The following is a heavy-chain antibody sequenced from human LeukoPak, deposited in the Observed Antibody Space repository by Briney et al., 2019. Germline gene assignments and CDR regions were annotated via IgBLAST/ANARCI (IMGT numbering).Heavy chain of an antibody. D-gene: IGHD3-10*01. CDR3: ARGSLVRGVIGAFDI. CDR2: IYHSGST. J-gene: IGHJ3*02. Sequence: PSETLSLTCTVSGYSISSGYYWGWIRQPPGKGLEWIGSIYHSGSTYYNPSLKSRVTISVDTSKNQFSLKLSSVTAADTAVYYCARGSLVRGVIGAFDIWGQGTMVTVSS. V-gene: IGHV4-38-2*02. CDR1: GYSISSGYY.